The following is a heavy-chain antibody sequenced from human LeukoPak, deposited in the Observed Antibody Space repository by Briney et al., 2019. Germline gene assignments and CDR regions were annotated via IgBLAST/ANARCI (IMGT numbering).Heavy chain of an antibody. V-gene: IGHV4-34*01. Sequence: SETLSLTCAVYGGSFSGYYWSWIRQPPGKGLEWIGEINHSGSTNYNPSLKSRVTISVDTSKNQFSLELSSVTAADTAVYYCARDRYRYYYDSSGYYYWGQGTLVTVSS. CDR3: ARDRYRYYYDSSGYYY. D-gene: IGHD3-22*01. CDR1: GGSFSGYY. J-gene: IGHJ4*02. CDR2: INHSGST.